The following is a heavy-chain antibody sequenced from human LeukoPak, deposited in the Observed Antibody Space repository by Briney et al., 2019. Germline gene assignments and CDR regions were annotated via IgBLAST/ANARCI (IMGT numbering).Heavy chain of an antibody. Sequence: SETLSLTCTVSGDSISSYYWSWIRQPPGKGLQWIGYIYYSGSTNYNPSLKSRDTISVDTSKSQFSLKLRSVTAADTAVYYCASQVDYYGSGIPFDGCGQGTLVSVSS. V-gene: IGHV4-59*08. J-gene: IGHJ4*02. CDR1: GDSISSYY. CDR2: IYYSGST. D-gene: IGHD3-10*01. CDR3: ASQVDYYGSGIPFDG.